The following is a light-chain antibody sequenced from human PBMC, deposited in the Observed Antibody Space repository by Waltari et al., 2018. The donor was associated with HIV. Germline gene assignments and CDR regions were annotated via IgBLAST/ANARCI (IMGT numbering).Light chain of an antibody. Sequence: QSVLTQPPSASGTPGQRVTISCSGSSSNIGSNSVSWYQQFPGTAPKVLIYRNDRRPSGVPDRFSASRSGTSASLVISGLRSEDEADYYCAAYDDNLPGWMFGGGTKLTAL. V-gene: IGLV1-47*01. CDR3: AAYDDNLPGWM. CDR2: RND. CDR1: SSNIGSNS. J-gene: IGLJ3*02.